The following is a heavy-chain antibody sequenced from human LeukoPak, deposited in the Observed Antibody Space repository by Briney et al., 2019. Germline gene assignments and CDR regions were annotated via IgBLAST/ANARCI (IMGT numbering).Heavy chain of an antibody. Sequence: SETLSLTCTVSGGSISSYYWSWIRQPPGKGLEWIGYIYYSGSTNYNPSLKSRVTISLDTPKNQFSLNLSPVTAADTAVYYCARKSFHTSSYDYWGQGTLVTVSS. D-gene: IGHD2-2*01. V-gene: IGHV4-59*01. J-gene: IGHJ4*02. CDR3: ARKSFHTSSYDY. CDR1: GGSISSYY. CDR2: IYYSGST.